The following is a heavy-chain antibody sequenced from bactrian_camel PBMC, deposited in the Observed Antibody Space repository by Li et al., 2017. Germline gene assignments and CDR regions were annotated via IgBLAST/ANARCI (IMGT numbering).Heavy chain of an antibody. CDR2: LYAGGANT. V-gene: IGHV3S25*01. D-gene: IGHD2*01. CDR3: AATSRAVVVTLEDWEYNY. J-gene: IGHJ4*01. CDR1: GFTLTNGC. Sequence: QLVESGGGSVQSGGSLRLSCAASGFTLTNGCMGWFRQAPGGARERVAVLYAGGANTYYADSVKGRFTISHDNAKNTAYLQMDRLKPEDTAMYYCAATSRAVVVTLEDWEYNYWGQGTQVTVS.